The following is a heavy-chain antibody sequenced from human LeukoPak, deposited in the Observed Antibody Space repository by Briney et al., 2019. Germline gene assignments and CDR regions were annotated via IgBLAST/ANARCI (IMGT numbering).Heavy chain of an antibody. J-gene: IGHJ4*02. CDR3: ARENGGWLNSFDY. CDR2: IIPIFGTA. Sequence: GASVKVSCKASGGTFSSYAISWVRQAPGQGLEWMGGIIPIFGTANHAQKFQGRVTITADKSTSTAYMELSSLRSEDTAVYYCARENGGWLNSFDYWGQGTLVTVSS. CDR1: GGTFSSYA. V-gene: IGHV1-69*06. D-gene: IGHD3-10*01.